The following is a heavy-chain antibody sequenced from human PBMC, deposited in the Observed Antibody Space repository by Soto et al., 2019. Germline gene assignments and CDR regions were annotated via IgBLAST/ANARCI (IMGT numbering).Heavy chain of an antibody. Sequence: GESLKISCKGSGYSFAGYWITWVRQKPGKGLEWMGRIDPSDSQTYYSPSFRGHVTISVTKSITTVFLQWSSLRASDTAMYYCARQIYDSDTGPNFQYHFDSWGQGTPVTVSS. CDR3: ARQIYDSDTGPNFQYHFDS. CDR2: IDPSDSQT. V-gene: IGHV5-10-1*01. D-gene: IGHD3-22*01. J-gene: IGHJ4*02. CDR1: GYSFAGYW.